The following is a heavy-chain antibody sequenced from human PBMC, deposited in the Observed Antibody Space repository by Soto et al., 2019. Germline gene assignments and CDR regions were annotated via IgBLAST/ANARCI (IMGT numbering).Heavy chain of an antibody. CDR3: AKTVHTGEYCSGGSCYSDY. CDR2: ISGSGGST. V-gene: IGHV3-23*01. Sequence: GGSLRLSCAASGFTFSSYAMSWVRQAPGKGLEWVSAISGSGGSTYYADSVKGRFTISRDNSKNTLYLQMNSLRAEDTAVYHCAKTVHTGEYCSGGSCYSDYWGQGTLVTVSS. D-gene: IGHD2-15*01. J-gene: IGHJ4*02. CDR1: GFTFSSYA.